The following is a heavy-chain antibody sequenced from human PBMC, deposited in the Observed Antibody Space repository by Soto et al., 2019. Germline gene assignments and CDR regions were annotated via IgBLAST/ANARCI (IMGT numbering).Heavy chain of an antibody. J-gene: IGHJ5*02. Sequence: QVQLQESGPGLVKPSGTFSLTGIFLVGPLPRGGSTWAWTRQHPGRALEWIGYIYNIGTPYYNPSLKSRVTISVDTSKNQFSLKLTSVTAADTAVYYCARDPAPWGQGTLVTVSS. CDR3: ARDPAP. V-gene: IGHV4-31*03. CDR2: IYNIGTP. CDR1: VGPLPRGGST.